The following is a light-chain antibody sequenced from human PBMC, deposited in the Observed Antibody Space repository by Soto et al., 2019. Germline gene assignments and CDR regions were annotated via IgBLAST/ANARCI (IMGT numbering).Light chain of an antibody. V-gene: IGLV2-14*03. Sequence: QSVLTQPASVSGSPGQSITISCTGTSSDVGGYNYVSWYQHHPGKAPKLIIFDVSDRPSGISDRFSASKSGNTASLTISGLQAEDEADYYCCSYSSGSTTWVFGTGTKVTVL. CDR1: SSDVGGYNY. J-gene: IGLJ1*01. CDR2: DVS. CDR3: CSYSSGSTTWV.